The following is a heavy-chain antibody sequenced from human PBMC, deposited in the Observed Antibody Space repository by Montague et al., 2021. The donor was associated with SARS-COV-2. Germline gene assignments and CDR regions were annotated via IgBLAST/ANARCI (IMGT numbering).Heavy chain of an antibody. D-gene: IGHD6-19*01. CDR2: FYYSGGT. CDR3: ARHLPGIVVAEPAAADY. CDR1: GGSISSSIYY. V-gene: IGHV4-39*01. Sequence: SETLSLTCTVSGGSISSSIYYWVWIRQPPGKGLEWLGSFYYSGGTYYNPSLKIRVTISVDTSKNPFSLKMSSVTAADTAVYYCARHLPGIVVAEPAAADYWGQGTLVTVSS. J-gene: IGHJ4*02.